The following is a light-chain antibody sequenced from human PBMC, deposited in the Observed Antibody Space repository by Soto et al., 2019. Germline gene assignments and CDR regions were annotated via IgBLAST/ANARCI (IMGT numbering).Light chain of an antibody. CDR1: QGISSY. V-gene: IGKV1-9*01. CDR3: QQLNSYPPFT. J-gene: IGKJ3*01. Sequence: IQLAQSPSSLSASVGDRVTITCRASQGISSYLAWYQQKPGKAPKLLIYAASTLQSGVPSRFSGSGSGTDFTLTISSLQPEDFATYYCQQLNSYPPFTFGPGTNVDI. CDR2: AAS.